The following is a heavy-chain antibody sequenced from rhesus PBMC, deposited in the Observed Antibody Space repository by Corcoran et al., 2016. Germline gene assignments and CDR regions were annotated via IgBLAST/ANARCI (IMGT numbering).Heavy chain of an antibody. CDR1: GVSISSNS. CDR3: ARVVYNYSCLDS. D-gene: IGHD5-12*01. J-gene: IGHJ6*01. V-gene: IGHV4-173*01. CDR2: VSGTSGST. Sequence: QLQLQESGPGLVKPSETLSPTCAVSGVSISSNSWSWIRPHPGKGLGWIGRVSGTSGSTDYNPSLKSRVTISTDTSKNQLSLKLSSVTAADTAVYYCARVVYNYSCLDSWGQGVVVTVSS.